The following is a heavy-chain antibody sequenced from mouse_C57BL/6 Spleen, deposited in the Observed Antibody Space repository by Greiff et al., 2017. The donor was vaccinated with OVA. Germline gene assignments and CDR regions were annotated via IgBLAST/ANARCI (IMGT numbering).Heavy chain of an antibody. D-gene: IGHD4-1*01. Sequence: EVMLVESGGGLVKPGGSLKLSCAASGFTFSSYAMSWVRQTPEKRLEWVATISDGGSYTYYPDNVKGRFTISRDNAKNNLYLQMSHLKSEDTAMYYCAREGLGRGYFDVWGTGTTVTVSS. V-gene: IGHV5-4*01. CDR3: AREGLGRGYFDV. J-gene: IGHJ1*03. CDR1: GFTFSSYA. CDR2: ISDGGSYT.